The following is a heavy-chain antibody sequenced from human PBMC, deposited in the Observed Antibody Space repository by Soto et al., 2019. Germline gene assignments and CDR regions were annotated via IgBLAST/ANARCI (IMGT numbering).Heavy chain of an antibody. CDR3: AGYGSGTYYPTTFDY. CDR1: GGSISSAGYN. Sequence: QVQLQESGPGLVKPSQTLSLTCTVSGGSISSAGYNWSWIRQHPGKGLEWIGYIFYSGSTYYNPSIKGRVTISVDTSKNPFSLKLSSVTAADTAVYYCAGYGSGTYYPTTFDYWGQGTLVTVSS. V-gene: IGHV4-31*03. D-gene: IGHD3-10*01. J-gene: IGHJ4*02. CDR2: IFYSGST.